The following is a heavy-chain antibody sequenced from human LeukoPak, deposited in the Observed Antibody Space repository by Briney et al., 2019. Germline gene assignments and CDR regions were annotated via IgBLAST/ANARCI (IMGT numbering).Heavy chain of an antibody. D-gene: IGHD3-10*01. V-gene: IGHV4-59*01. CDR3: AREYAPRGSYSRNFDS. J-gene: IGHJ4*02. CDR1: GGSLSTFY. CDR2: ISYTGIT. Sequence: SETLSLTCTVSGGSLSTFYWTWIRQTPGRGLEWIGYISYTGITNYNPSLTSRLTISQDTSKNQFSLILNSVTAADTAVYYCAREYAPRGSYSRNFDSWGQGIQVTVSS.